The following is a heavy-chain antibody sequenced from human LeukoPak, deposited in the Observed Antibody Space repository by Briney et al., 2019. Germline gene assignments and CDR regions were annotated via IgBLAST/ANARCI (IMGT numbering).Heavy chain of an antibody. Sequence: ASVKVSCKASGYTFTSYGISWVRQAPGQGLEWMGIINPSGGSTSYAQKFQGRVTMTRDTSTSTVYMELSSLRSEDTAVYYCARVRSGYYRYYYYYMDVWGKGTTVTVSS. CDR1: GYTFTSYG. J-gene: IGHJ6*03. CDR3: ARVRSGYYRYYYYYMDV. D-gene: IGHD3-3*01. CDR2: INPSGGST. V-gene: IGHV1-46*01.